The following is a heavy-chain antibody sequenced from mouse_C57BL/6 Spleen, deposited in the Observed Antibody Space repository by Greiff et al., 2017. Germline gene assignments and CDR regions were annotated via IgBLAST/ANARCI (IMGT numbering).Heavy chain of an antibody. CDR3: ERRSDGCAYWYFDV. CDR2: IYPGSGST. Sequence: QVQLQQPGAELVKPGASVKMSCKASGYTFTSYWLTWVKQRPGQGLEWIGDIYPGSGSTNYNEKFKSKATLTVDTSSSTAYMQLSSLRSEDSAVYYCERRSDGCAYWYFDVWGTGTTVTVSS. V-gene: IGHV1-55*01. CDR1: GYTFTSYW. D-gene: IGHD2-3*01. J-gene: IGHJ1*03.